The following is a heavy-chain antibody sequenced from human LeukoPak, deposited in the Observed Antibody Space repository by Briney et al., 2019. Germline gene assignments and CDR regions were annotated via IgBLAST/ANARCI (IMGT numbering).Heavy chain of an antibody. CDR1: LYIVTRSV. Sequence: ASVKASRKAALYIVTRSVIGGVREAPGEGLEWMGCVSVYNNKTNYAQKFQGRLTMSTDTSTSTAYMELTSLRSDETAIYYYGRSHSGSYSSYYYYMDVWGRGTTVTVSS. V-gene: IGHV1-18*01. CDR2: VSVYNNKT. D-gene: IGHD1-26*01. CDR3: GRSHSGSYSSYYYYMDV. J-gene: IGHJ6*03.